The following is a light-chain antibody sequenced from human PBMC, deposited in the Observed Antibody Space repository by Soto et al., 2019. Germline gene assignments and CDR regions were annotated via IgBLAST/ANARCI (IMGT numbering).Light chain of an antibody. CDR2: DVS. J-gene: IGLJ1*01. CDR1: SSDVGGYKY. CDR3: SSYTSSSTLPYV. V-gene: IGLV2-14*03. Sequence: QSALTQPASVSGSPGQSITISCTGTSSDVGGYKYVSWYQQHPGKAPKLMIYDVSNRPSGVYNRFSGSKSGNTASLTISGLQAEDEVDYYCSSYTSSSTLPYVFGTGTKVTVL.